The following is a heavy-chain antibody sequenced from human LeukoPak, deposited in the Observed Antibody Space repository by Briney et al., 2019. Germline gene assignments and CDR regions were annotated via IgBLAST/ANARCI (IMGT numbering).Heavy chain of an antibody. CDR2: ISYDGSNK. CDR3: AKDPMATINRPTDFDY. V-gene: IGHV3-30*18. D-gene: IGHD5-24*01. J-gene: IGHJ4*02. CDR1: GFTFSSYG. Sequence: QSGGSLRLSCAASGFTFSSYGMHWVRQAPGKGLEWVAVISYDGSNKCYADSVKGRFTISRDNSKNTLYLQMNSLRAEDTAVYYCAKDPMATINRPTDFDYWGQGTLVTVSS.